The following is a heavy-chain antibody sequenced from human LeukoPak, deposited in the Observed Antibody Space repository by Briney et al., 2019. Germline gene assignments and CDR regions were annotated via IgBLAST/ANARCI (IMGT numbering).Heavy chain of an antibody. J-gene: IGHJ1*01. CDR2: ISYDGSNK. CDR1: GFTFSSYA. Sequence: GRSLRLSCAASGFTFSSYAMYWVRQAPGKGLEWVAVISYDGSNKYYADSVKGRFTISRDNSKNTLYLQMISLRAEDTAVYYCASLSDLKIVIVPAATDEEYFQHWGQGTLVTVSS. D-gene: IGHD2-2*01. CDR3: ASLSDLKIVIVPAATDEEYFQH. V-gene: IGHV3-30-3*01.